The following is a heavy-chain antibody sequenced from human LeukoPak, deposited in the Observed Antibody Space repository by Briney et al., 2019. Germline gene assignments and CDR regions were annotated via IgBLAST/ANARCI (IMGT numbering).Heavy chain of an antibody. D-gene: IGHD5-24*01. V-gene: IGHV1-2*02. Sequence: AASVKVSCKASGYTFTGYYMHWVRQAPGQGLEWMGWINPNSGGTNYAQKFQGRVTMTRDTSISTAYMELSRLRSDDTAVYYCARDRGYIDAFDIWGQGTMVTVS. CDR1: GYTFTGYY. CDR2: INPNSGGT. CDR3: ARDRGYIDAFDI. J-gene: IGHJ3*02.